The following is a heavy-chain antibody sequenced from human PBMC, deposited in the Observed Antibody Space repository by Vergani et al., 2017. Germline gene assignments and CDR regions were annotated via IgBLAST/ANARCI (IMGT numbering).Heavy chain of an antibody. CDR3: ARDCVGDCYAFDI. J-gene: IGHJ3*02. Sequence: QVQLQQWGAGLLKPSETLSLTCAVYGGSFSGYYWSWIRQPPGKGLEWIGEINHSGSTNYNPSLKSRVTISVDTSKNQFSLKLSSVTAADTAVYYCARDCVGDCYAFDIWGQGTMVTVSS. CDR2: INHSGST. CDR1: GGSFSGYY. D-gene: IGHD2-21*01. V-gene: IGHV4-34*01.